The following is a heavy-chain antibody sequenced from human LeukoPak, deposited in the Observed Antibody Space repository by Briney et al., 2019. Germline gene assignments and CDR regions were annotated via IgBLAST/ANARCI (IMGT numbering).Heavy chain of an antibody. CDR1: GGSISSSSYY. CDR2: LYYSGST. J-gene: IGHJ4*02. V-gene: IGHV4-39*01. CDR3: ARLLIVVVPAAIYPTYYFDY. D-gene: IGHD2-2*01. Sequence: SETLSLTCTVSGGSISSSSYYWGWIRQPPGKGLEWIGSLYYSGSTYYNPSLESRVTISVGTSKNQFSLRLSSVTAADTAVYYCARLLIVVVPAAIYPTYYFDYWGQGTLVTVSS.